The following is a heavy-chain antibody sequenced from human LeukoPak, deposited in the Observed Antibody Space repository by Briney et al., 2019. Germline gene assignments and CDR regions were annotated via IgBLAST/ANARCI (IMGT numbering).Heavy chain of an antibody. V-gene: IGHV5-10-1*01. CDR3: VGQRYTYGLLDY. J-gene: IGHJ4*02. CDR1: GYSFTNYW. CDR2: IDPSDSYT. D-gene: IGHD5-18*01. Sequence: GESLRISCKGSGYSFTNYWITWVRQMPGKGLEWMGRIDPSDSYTNYSPSFQGHFTISADKSISTAYLQWSSLKASDTAMYYCVGQRYTYGLLDYWGQGTLVTASS.